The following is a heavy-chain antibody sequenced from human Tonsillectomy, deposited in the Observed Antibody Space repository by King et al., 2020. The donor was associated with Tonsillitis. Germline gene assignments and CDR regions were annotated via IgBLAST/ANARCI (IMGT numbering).Heavy chain of an antibody. D-gene: IGHD4-17*01. CDR1: GDSISSYS. CDR2: IYNSGST. J-gene: IGHJ4*02. Sequence: VQLVESGPGLVKPSETLSLTCSVSGDSISSYSWSWIRQPPGKGLEWIGYIYNSGSTNYNPSLKSRVTISVDTSKNQFSLKLHSVTVADTAVYYCASLYGDYVWGHYYFDYWGQGTLVTVS. CDR3: ASLYGDYVWGHYYFDY. V-gene: IGHV4-59*01.